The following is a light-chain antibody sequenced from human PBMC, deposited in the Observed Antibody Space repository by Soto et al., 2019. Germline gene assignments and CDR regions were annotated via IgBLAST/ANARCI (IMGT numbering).Light chain of an antibody. J-gene: IGLJ3*02. V-gene: IGLV1-36*01. CDR3: AVWDYSLNGPL. Sequence: QSVLTQPPSVSAAPRQRVTITCSGSSSNIGNNAVNWYQQFPGKAPRLLIHFDDRVASGVSDRFSGSKSGTSASLAISGLQSEDEAAYYCAVWDYSLNGPLFGGGTKLTVL. CDR1: SSNIGNNA. CDR2: FDD.